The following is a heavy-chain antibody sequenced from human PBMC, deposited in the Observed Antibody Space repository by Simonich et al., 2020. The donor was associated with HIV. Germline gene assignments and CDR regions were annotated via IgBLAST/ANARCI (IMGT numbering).Heavy chain of an antibody. CDR3: ARLTAGGLGEYFQH. V-gene: IGHV4-34*01. Sequence: QVQLQQWGAGLLKPSETLSLTCAVYGGSFSGYYWSWFRQPPGKGLEWIGEINHSGSTNYNPSRKSRVTISVDTSKNQFSLKLSSVTAADTAVYYCARLTAGGLGEYFQHWGQGTLVTVSS. D-gene: IGHD6-13*01. J-gene: IGHJ1*01. CDR1: GGSFSGYY. CDR2: INHSGST.